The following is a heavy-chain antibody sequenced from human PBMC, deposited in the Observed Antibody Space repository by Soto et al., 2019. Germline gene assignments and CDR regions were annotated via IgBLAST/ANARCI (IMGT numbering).Heavy chain of an antibody. J-gene: IGHJ2*01. D-gene: IGHD2-15*01. CDR1: GFTFTSSA. V-gene: IGHV1-58*02. CDR3: AAVGGYCSGGSCTPRSYWYFDL. CDR2: IVVGSGNT. Sequence: QMQLVQSGPEVKKPGTSVKVSCKASGFTFTSSAMQWVRQARGQRLEWIGWIVVGSGNTNYAQKFQERVTITRDMATRXXYXEXXSLRPEDTAVYYCAAVGGYCSGGSCTPRSYWYFDLWGRGTLVTVSS.